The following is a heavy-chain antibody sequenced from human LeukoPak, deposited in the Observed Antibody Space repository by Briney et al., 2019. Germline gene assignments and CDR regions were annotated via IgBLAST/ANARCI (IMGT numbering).Heavy chain of an antibody. D-gene: IGHD5-24*01. CDR3: ARGDGYNLFDY. CDR2: TYPGDSDT. V-gene: IGHV5-51*01. J-gene: IGHJ4*02. Sequence: GASLQISCKAFGYSFTSYWIGWVRPLPGKGLEWMGITYPGDSDTRYSPSFQGQVTISADKSISTAYLQWSSLKASDTAIYYCARGDGYNLFDYWGQGTLVTVSS. CDR1: GYSFTSYW.